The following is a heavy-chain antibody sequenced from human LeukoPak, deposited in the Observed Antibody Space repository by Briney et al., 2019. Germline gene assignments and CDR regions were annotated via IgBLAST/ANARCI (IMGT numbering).Heavy chain of an antibody. CDR2: INHSGST. D-gene: IGHD5-12*01. CDR3: ARVPVGTTGYPEGSFDP. V-gene: IGHV4-34*01. J-gene: IGHJ5*02. CDR1: GGSFSGYY. Sequence: SETLSLTCAVYGGSFSGYYWSWIRHPPGKGLEWIGEINHSGSTNYSPSLKSRVTISVDTSKNQFSLKLSSVTAADTAVYYCARVPVGTTGYPEGSFDPWGQGTLVTVSS.